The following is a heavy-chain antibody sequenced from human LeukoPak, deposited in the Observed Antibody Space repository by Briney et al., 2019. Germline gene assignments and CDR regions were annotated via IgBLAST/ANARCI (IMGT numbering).Heavy chain of an antibody. V-gene: IGHV3-23*01. Sequence: PGGSLRLSCAASGFIFSNYAMTWVRQAPGKGLEWVSVISASGDGKYYVESVKGRFTISRDNSKNTLFLQMNRLRAEDTAIYYCANNWNCDHWGQGTLVTVSS. CDR2: ISASGDGK. CDR1: GFIFSNYA. J-gene: IGHJ5*02. CDR3: ANNWNCDH. D-gene: IGHD1-1*01.